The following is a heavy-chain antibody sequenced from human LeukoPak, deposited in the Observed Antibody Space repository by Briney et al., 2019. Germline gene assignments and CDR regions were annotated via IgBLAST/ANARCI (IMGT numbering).Heavy chain of an antibody. CDR1: GYTFTVYY. V-gene: IGHV1-2*02. CDR2: INPNSGGT. Sequence: GASVKVSCKTSGYTFTVYYMHWIRQAPGQGLEWMGWINPNSGGTKYAQKFQGRVTMTRDTSITTAYMELSRLRSDDTAVYYCARDRPGDSTGYILAYDYWAQGTLVTVSS. D-gene: IGHD3-22*01. CDR3: ARDRPGDSTGYILAYDY. J-gene: IGHJ4*02.